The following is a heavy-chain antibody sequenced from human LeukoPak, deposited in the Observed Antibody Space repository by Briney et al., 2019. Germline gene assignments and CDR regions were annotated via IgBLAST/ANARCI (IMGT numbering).Heavy chain of an antibody. CDR1: GGSLTNYY. CDR2: IHSDGTT. CDR3: ARLNYRGGEAPHFDY. D-gene: IGHD3-16*01. J-gene: IGHJ4*02. V-gene: IGHV4-4*09. Sequence: PSETLSLTCSVSGGSLTNYYWGWPRQPPGKGLEYIGYIHSDGTTNYTPTLKSRVTVSLDTSRTHFSLRLRFVTAADTAVYFCARLNYRGGEAPHFDYWGQGTLVAVSS.